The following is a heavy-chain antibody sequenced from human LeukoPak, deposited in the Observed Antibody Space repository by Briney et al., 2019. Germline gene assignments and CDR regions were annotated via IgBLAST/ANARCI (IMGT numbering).Heavy chain of an antibody. J-gene: IGHJ4*02. CDR1: GYTFTGYY. Sequence: GASVKVSCKASGYTFTGYYMHWVRQAPGQGLEWMGRINPNSGGTNYPQKFQGRVTMTRDTSISTAYMELSRLRSDDTAVYYCATPKRRYCSGGSCYSGPFDYWGQGTLVTVSS. CDR2: INPNSGGT. CDR3: ATPKRRYCSGGSCYSGPFDY. V-gene: IGHV1-2*06. D-gene: IGHD2-15*01.